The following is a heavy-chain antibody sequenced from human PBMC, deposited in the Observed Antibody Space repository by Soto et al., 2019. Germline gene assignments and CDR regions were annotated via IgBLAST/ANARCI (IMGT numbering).Heavy chain of an antibody. CDR1: GFTFSSYW. J-gene: IGHJ4*02. CDR2: INGDGSST. CDR3: ARVGYSYGYDY. D-gene: IGHD5-18*01. V-gene: IGHV3-74*01. Sequence: GGSLRLSCAASGFTFSSYWMHWVRQAPGKGLVWVSRINGDGSSTSYADSVKGRFTISRDNAKNTLYLQMNSLRAEDTAVYYCARVGYSYGYDYWGQGTVVTGSA.